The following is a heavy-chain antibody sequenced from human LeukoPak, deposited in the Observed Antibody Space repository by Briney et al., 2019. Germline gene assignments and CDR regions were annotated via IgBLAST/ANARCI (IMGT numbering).Heavy chain of an antibody. CDR3: ARDPTPNKIVGATRPFDY. CDR2: INPNSGGT. CDR1: GYTFTGYY. Sequence: ASVNVSCKASGYTFTGYYMHWVRQAPGQGLEWMGWINPNSGGTNYAQKFQGRVTMTRDTSISTAYMELSRLRSDDTAVYYCARDPTPNKIVGATRPFDYWGQGTLVTVSS. V-gene: IGHV1-2*02. D-gene: IGHD1-26*01. J-gene: IGHJ4*02.